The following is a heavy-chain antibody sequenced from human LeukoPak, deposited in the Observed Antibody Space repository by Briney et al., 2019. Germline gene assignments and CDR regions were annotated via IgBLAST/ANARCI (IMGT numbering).Heavy chain of an antibody. CDR1: GYTFTDYY. J-gene: IGHJ3*02. Sequence: ASVKVSCKASGYTFTDYYIHWVRQAPGQGLEWMGWINPNSGGTNYAQKFQGRVTMTRDTSISTAYMELSRLRSDDTAVYYCARRDSSGRYAFDIWGQGTMVTVSS. CDR2: INPNSGGT. V-gene: IGHV1-2*02. D-gene: IGHD3-22*01. CDR3: ARRDSSGRYAFDI.